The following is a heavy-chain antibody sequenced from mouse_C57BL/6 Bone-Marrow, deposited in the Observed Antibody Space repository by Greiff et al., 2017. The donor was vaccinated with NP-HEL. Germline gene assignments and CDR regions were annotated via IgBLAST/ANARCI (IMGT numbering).Heavy chain of an antibody. CDR3: ARFPYDGYYVYYYAMDY. CDR2: ISYDGSN. Sequence: EVKLEESGPGLVKPSQSLSLTCSVTGYSITSGYYWNWIRQFPGNKLEWMGYISYDGSNNYNPSLKNRISITRDTSKNQFFLKLNSVTTEDTATYYCARFPYDGYYVYYYAMDYWGQGTSVTVSS. CDR1: GYSITSGYY. V-gene: IGHV3-6*01. D-gene: IGHD2-3*01. J-gene: IGHJ4*01.